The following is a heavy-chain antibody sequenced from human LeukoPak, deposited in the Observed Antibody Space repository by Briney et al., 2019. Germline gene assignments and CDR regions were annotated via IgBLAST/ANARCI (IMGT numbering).Heavy chain of an antibody. D-gene: IGHD5-18*01. V-gene: IGHV1-18*01. J-gene: IGHJ6*02. CDR2: ISAYNGNT. CDR3: ARGNFGGYSNPTYGMDV. CDR1: GYTFTSYG. Sequence: ASVKVSCKASGYTFTSYGISWVRQAPGQGLEWMGWISAYNGNTNYAQKLQGRVTMTTDTSTSTAYMELRSLRSDDTAVYYCARGNFGGYSNPTYGMDVWGQGTTVTVSS.